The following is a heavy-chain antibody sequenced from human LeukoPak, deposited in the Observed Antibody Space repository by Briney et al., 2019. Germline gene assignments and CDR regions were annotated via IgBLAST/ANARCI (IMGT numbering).Heavy chain of an antibody. Sequence: SGGSLRLSCAASGFTFSSYAMHWVRQAPGKGLEWVAIISYDGSKTYYADSVKGRFTISRDNSKNTLYLQMNRLRVEDTTIYYCARGPHYDFWTGVHMDVWGKGTTVTVSS. V-gene: IGHV3-30*04. D-gene: IGHD3-3*01. CDR3: ARGPHYDFWTGVHMDV. CDR1: GFTFSSYA. J-gene: IGHJ6*03. CDR2: ISYDGSKT.